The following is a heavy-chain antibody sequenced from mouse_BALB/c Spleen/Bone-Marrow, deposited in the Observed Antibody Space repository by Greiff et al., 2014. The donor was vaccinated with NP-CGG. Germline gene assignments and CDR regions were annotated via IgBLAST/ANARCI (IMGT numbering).Heavy chain of an antibody. CDR2: INPSTGYT. CDR3: ARRETTALDY. J-gene: IGHJ2*01. V-gene: IGHV1-7*01. Sequence: QVQLQQSGAELAKPGASVKMSCKASGYTFTSYWMHWVKQRPGQGLEWIGYINPSTGYTEYNQKFKDKATLTADKSSSTAYMQLSSLTSGDSAVYYCARRETTALDYGGQGTTLTVSS. CDR1: GYTFTSYW. D-gene: IGHD1-2*01.